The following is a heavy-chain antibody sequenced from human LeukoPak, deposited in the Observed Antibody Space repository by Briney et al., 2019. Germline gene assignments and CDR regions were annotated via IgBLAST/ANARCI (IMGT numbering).Heavy chain of an antibody. D-gene: IGHD5-24*01. CDR2: INHSGST. CDR3: ARRFRRDKSYYYGMDV. V-gene: IGHV4-34*01. Sequence: SETLSLTCAVYGGSFSGYYWSWIRQPPGKGLEWIGEINHSGSTNYNPSLKSRVTISVDTSKNQFSLKLSSVTAADTAVYYCARRFRRDKSYYYGMDVWGQGTTVTVSS. CDR1: GGSFSGYY. J-gene: IGHJ6*02.